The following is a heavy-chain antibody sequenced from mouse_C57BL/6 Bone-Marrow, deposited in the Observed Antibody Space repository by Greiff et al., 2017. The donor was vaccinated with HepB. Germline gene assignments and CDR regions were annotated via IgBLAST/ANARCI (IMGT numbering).Heavy chain of an antibody. CDR2: INPGSGGT. D-gene: IGHD2-14*01. J-gene: IGHJ3*01. CDR1: GYAFTNYL. Sequence: VKLMESGAELVRPGTSVKVSCKASGYAFTNYLIEWVKQRPGQGLEWIGVINPGSGGTNYNEKFKGKATLTADKSSSTAYLQLSSLTCEDSAVYFCARDVRGWFAYWGQGTLVTVSA. CDR3: ARDVRGWFAY. V-gene: IGHV1-54*01.